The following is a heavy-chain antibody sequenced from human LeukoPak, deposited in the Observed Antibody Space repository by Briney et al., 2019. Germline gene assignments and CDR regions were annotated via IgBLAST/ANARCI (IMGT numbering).Heavy chain of an antibody. Sequence: SETLSLTCTVSGGSISSYYWSWVRQPPGKGLEWIGYIYYSGSTNYNPSLTSRGTISVDTSKNQFSLKLSSVTAADTAVYYCARAYCSSTSCYVYFDYWGQGTLVTVSS. V-gene: IGHV4-59*01. CDR2: IYYSGST. CDR3: ARAYCSSTSCYVYFDY. D-gene: IGHD2-2*01. CDR1: GGSISSYY. J-gene: IGHJ4*02.